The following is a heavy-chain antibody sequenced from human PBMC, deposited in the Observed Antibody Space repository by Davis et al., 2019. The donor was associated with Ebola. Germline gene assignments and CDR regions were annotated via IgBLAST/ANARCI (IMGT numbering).Heavy chain of an antibody. D-gene: IGHD5-24*01. CDR2: IQSDGSNK. V-gene: IGHV3-30*02. CDR3: AKDDGPRRLADP. CDR1: GFTFSTYA. Sequence: PGGSLRLSCAAPGFTFSTYAMTWVRQAPGKGLEWVAFIQSDGSNKYYADSVKGRFTISRDNSKNTVYLQLNILRPEDTAVYNCAKDDGPRRLADPWGQGTLVTVSS. J-gene: IGHJ5*02.